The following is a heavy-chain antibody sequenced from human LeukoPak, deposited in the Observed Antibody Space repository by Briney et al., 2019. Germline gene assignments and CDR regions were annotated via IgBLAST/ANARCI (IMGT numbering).Heavy chain of an antibody. V-gene: IGHV4-34*01. CDR2: INHSGST. J-gene: IGHJ4*02. CDR1: GGSFSGYY. CDR3: ARGRFHSGSYYLDY. Sequence: SETLSLTCAVYGGSFSGYYWSWIRQPPGKGLEWIGEINHSGSTNYNPSLKSRVTISVDTSKNQFSLKLSSVTAADTAVYYCARGRFHSGSYYLDYWGQGTLVIVSS. D-gene: IGHD3-10*01.